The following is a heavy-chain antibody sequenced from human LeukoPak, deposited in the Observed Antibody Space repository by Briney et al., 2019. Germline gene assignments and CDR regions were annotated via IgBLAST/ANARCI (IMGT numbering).Heavy chain of an antibody. Sequence: PSETLSLTCAVSGGSTSSGGYSWSWIRQPPGKGLEWIGYIYHSGSTYYNPSLKSRVTISVDRSKNQFSLKLSSVTAADTAVYYCARGDFAGYSGPLGSWGQGTRVTVSS. CDR3: ARGDFAGYSGPLGS. D-gene: IGHD5-12*01. CDR2: IYHSGST. J-gene: IGHJ4*02. V-gene: IGHV4-30-2*01. CDR1: GGSTSSGGYS.